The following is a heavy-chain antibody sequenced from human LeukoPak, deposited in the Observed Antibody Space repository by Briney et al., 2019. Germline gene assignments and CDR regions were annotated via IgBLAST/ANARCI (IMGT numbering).Heavy chain of an antibody. CDR3: ARDGGYYGPDS. D-gene: IGHD3-10*01. CDR2: INVGGSTI. CDR1: GFTFGSYE. J-gene: IGHJ4*02. Sequence: QPGGSLRLSCAASGFTFGSYEMNWVRLAPGKGLEWVSYINVGGSTIYYADSVKGRFTISRDNAKNSLYLQMNSLRAEDTAVYYCARDGGYYGPDSWGQGALVSVSS. V-gene: IGHV3-48*03.